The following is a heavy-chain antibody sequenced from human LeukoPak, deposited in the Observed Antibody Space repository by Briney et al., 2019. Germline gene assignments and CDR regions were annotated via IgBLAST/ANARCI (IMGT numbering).Heavy chain of an antibody. CDR2: IYYSGST. V-gene: IGHV4-59*08. D-gene: IGHD3-22*01. J-gene: IGHJ4*02. CDR1: GGSISSYY. CDR3: ASTTYYYDSSGLHY. Sequence: SETLSLTCTVSGGSISSYYWSWIRQPPGKGLEWIGYIYYSGSTNYNPSLKSRVTISVDTSKTQFSLKLSSVTAADTAVYYCASTTYYYDSSGLHYWGQGTLVTVSS.